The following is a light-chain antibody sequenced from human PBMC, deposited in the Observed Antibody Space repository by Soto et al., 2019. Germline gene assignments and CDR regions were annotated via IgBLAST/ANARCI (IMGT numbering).Light chain of an antibody. J-gene: IGLJ1*01. CDR3: SSYTSSSTLPYV. V-gene: IGLV2-14*01. Sequence: QSVLTQPASVSGSPVQSITISCTGTSSDVGGYNYVSWYQQHPGKAPKLMIYEVSNRPSGVSNRFSGSKSGNTASLTISGLQAEDEADYYCSSYTSSSTLPYVFGTGTKVTVL. CDR2: EVS. CDR1: SSDVGGYNY.